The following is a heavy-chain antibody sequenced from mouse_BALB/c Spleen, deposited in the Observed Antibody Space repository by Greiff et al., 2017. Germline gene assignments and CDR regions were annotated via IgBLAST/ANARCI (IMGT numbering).Heavy chain of an antibody. CDR2: ISSGGSYT. CDR3: ATIPAGAMDY. Sequence: EVMLVESGGGLVKPGGSLKLSCAASGFTFSSYAMSWVRQSPEKRLEWVAEISSGGSYTYYPDTVTGRFTISRDNAKNTLYLEMSSLRSEDTAMYYCATIPAGAMDYWGQGTSVTVSS. J-gene: IGHJ4*01. D-gene: IGHD3-1*01. V-gene: IGHV5-9-4*01. CDR1: GFTFSSYA.